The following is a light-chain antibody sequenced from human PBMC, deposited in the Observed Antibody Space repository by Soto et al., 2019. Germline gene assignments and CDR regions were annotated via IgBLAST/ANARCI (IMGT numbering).Light chain of an antibody. Sequence: QSVLTQPPSVSAAPGQKVTISCSGNSSNIGSNDVSWYQQLPGKAPKLLIYENSQRPSGTPDRFSGSKSGTSATLGITGLQTGVETDYYTTTCDSSPLALFGPWTTV. CDR2: ENS. CDR1: SSNIGSND. J-gene: IGLJ1*01. V-gene: IGLV1-51*02. CDR3: TTCDSSPLAL.